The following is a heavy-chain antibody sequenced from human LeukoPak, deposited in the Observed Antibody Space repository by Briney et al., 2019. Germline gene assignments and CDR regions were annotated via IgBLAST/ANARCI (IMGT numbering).Heavy chain of an antibody. Sequence: GASVKVSCKVSGYTLTELSMHWVGQAPGKGLEWVGGFDPEDGETIYAQRFQGRVTMSEDTSTYTAYMEMSSLRSEDTAVYYCATYYDFWSGYYSSRSFDYWGQGTLVTVSS. CDR3: ATYYDFWSGYYSSRSFDY. J-gene: IGHJ4*02. D-gene: IGHD3-3*01. CDR2: FDPEDGET. V-gene: IGHV1-24*01. CDR1: GYTLTELS.